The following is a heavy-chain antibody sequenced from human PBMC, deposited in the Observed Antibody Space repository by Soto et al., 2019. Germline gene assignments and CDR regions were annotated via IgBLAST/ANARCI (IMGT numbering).Heavy chain of an antibody. CDR1: GGSISSGGYY. D-gene: IGHD3-10*01. J-gene: IGHJ4*02. CDR2: IYYSGST. V-gene: IGHV4-31*03. Sequence: SETLSLTCTVSGGSISSGGYYWSWIRQHPGKGLEWIGYIYYSGSTYYNPSLKSRVTISVDTSKNQFSLKLSSVTAADTAVYYCARDVPYYYGSGSYYYFDYWGQGTLVTVSS. CDR3: ARDVPYYYGSGSYYYFDY.